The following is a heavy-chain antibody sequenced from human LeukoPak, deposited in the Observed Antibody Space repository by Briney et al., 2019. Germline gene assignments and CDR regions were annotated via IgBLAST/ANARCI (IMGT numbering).Heavy chain of an antibody. Sequence: PSETLSLTCAVYGGTFSGYYWSWIRQPPGKGLDWIGEINHSGSTNYNPSRKSRVTISVDTSKNQFSLKLSSVTAADTAVYYCARGVSRIVVVPAAMYWFDPWGQGTLVTVSS. CDR3: ARGVSRIVVVPAAMYWFDP. CDR2: INHSGST. D-gene: IGHD2-2*01. J-gene: IGHJ5*02. V-gene: IGHV4-34*01. CDR1: GGTFSGYY.